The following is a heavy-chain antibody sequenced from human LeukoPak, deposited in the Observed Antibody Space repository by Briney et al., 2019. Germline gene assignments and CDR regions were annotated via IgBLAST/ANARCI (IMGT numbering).Heavy chain of an antibody. CDR2: ISGSVGST. D-gene: IGHD1-1*01. Sequence: PRGSLRLSCAPSGFTSTTYAMSWVRHAPGKGLEWVSAISGSVGSTYYADSVTGRFTIARDNSKNTLYLQTNSLRAEGTAVYYCAKEPNWNDVRAFDIWGQGTMGTVSS. J-gene: IGHJ3*02. V-gene: IGHV3-23*01. CDR3: AKEPNWNDVRAFDI. CDR1: GFTSTTYA.